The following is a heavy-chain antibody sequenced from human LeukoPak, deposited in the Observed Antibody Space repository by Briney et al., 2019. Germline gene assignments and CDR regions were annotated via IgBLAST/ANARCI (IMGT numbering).Heavy chain of an antibody. CDR2: IYYSGST. CDR3: ARDRGRDGYIGWFDP. V-gene: IGHV4-59*01. CDR1: GGSISSYY. Sequence: SETLSLTCTVSGGSISSYYWSWIRQPPGKGLEWIGYIYYSGSTNYNPSLKSRVTISVDTSKNQFSLKLSSVTAADTVVYYCARDRGRDGYIGWFDPWGQGTLVTVSS. D-gene: IGHD5-24*01. J-gene: IGHJ5*02.